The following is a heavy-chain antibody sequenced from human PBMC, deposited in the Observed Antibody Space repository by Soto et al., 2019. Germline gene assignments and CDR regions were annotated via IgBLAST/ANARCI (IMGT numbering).Heavy chain of an antibody. V-gene: IGHV3-72*01. D-gene: IGHD6-19*01. CDR2: IRRKANSYTT. CDR1: GLIFSDYH. CDR3: AMLGGWSGGSSGMDV. Sequence: PGGSLRLSCAASGLIFSDYHMNWVRQAPGKGLEGVGRIRRKANSYTTEYAASVKGRFTISRDDSKNSLYLQMNSLKSEDTAVFYCAMLGGWSGGSSGMDVWGQGTTVTVSS. J-gene: IGHJ6*02.